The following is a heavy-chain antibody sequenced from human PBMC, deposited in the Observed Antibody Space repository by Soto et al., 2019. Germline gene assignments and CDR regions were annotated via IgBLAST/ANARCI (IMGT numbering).Heavy chain of an antibody. CDR1: GGTFSSYA. CDR3: ARRSHTSYYYDSSGYYQY. D-gene: IGHD3-22*01. V-gene: IGHV1-69*06. Sequence: SVKVSCKASGGTFSSYAISWVRQAPGQGLEWMGGIIPIFGTANYAQKFQGRVTITADKSTSTAYMELSSLRSEDTAVYYCARRSHTSYYYDSSGYYQYWGQGTLVTVSS. J-gene: IGHJ4*02. CDR2: IIPIFGTA.